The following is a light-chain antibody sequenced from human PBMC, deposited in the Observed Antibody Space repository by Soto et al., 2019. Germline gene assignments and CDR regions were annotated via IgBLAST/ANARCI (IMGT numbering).Light chain of an antibody. V-gene: IGKV3-20*01. CDR2: GAS. CDR3: QQYGGSRWT. Sequence: EIVLTQSPGTLSLSRGERATLSCRASQSVSSTYLASYQLKPCQAPSSLIYGASNRATGIPDSFSGSGSGTDFTLTISRLEPEDFAVYYCQQYGGSRWTFGQGTRVDI. J-gene: IGKJ1*01. CDR1: QSVSSTY.